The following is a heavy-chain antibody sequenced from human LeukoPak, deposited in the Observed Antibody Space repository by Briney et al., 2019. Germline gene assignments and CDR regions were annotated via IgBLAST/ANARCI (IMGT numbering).Heavy chain of an antibody. CDR1: GFTFSSYS. CDR3: ARDAPIAVAGTALWYYYGMDV. D-gene: IGHD6-19*01. J-gene: IGHJ6*04. V-gene: IGHV3-21*01. CDR2: ISSSSSYI. Sequence: GGSLRLSCAATGFTFSSYSMNWVRQAPGKGLEWVSSISSSSSYIYYADSVKGRFTISRDNAKNSLYLQMNSLRAEDTAVYYCARDAPIAVAGTALWYYYGMDVWGKGTTVTVSS.